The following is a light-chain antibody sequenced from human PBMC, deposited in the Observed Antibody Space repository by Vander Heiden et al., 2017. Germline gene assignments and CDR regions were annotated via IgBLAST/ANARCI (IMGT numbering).Light chain of an antibody. Sequence: LTQPPSVSVAPGQTAAITCGGNNIGSKGVQWHRQEPGQAPVLVVYDDSDRPSGIPERFSGSTRGNTAMLTISRVEAGDEADYYCQVWDSITDHVFGTGTRVTVL. CDR1: NIGSKG. CDR2: DDS. CDR3: QVWDSITDHV. J-gene: IGLJ1*01. V-gene: IGLV3-21*02.